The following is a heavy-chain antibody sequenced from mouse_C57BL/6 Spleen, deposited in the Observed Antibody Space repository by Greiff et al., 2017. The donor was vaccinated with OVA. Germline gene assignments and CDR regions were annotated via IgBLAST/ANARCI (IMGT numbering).Heavy chain of an antibody. D-gene: IGHD2-1*01. J-gene: IGHJ3*01. CDR3: ARRGGNYDGFAY. V-gene: IGHV1-61*01. CDR2: IYPSDSET. Sequence: QVQLQQPGAELVRPGSSVKLSCKASGYTFTSYWMDWVKQRPGQGLEWIGNIYPSDSETHYNQKFKDKATLTVDKSSSTAYMQLSSLTSEDSAVYYCARRGGNYDGFAYWGQGTLITVSA. CDR1: GYTFTSYW.